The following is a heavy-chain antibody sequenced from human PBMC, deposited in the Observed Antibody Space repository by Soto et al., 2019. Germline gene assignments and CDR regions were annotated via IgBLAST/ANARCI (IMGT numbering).Heavy chain of an antibody. Sequence: GESLKISCKGSGYSFSTYWIAWVRQMPGKGLEWMGIIYPDDSDIRYSPSFQGQVTISVDKSIRTAYLQWRSLTASDTAIYYCARRRETTMAYDAYDLWGQGTTVTVSS. D-gene: IGHD1-1*01. CDR2: IYPDDSDI. J-gene: IGHJ3*01. CDR3: ARRRETTMAYDAYDL. V-gene: IGHV5-51*01. CDR1: GYSFSTYW.